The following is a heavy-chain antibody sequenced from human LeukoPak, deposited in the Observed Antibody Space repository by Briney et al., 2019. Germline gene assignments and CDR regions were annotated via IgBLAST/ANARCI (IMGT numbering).Heavy chain of an antibody. V-gene: IGHV4-30-4*01. CDR2: IYYSGST. CDR1: GGSISSGDYY. D-gene: IGHD3-22*01. J-gene: IGHJ4*02. Sequence: SETLSLTCTVSGGSISSGDYYWSWIRQPPGKGLEWIGYIYYSGSTYYNPSLKSRVTISVDTSKNQFSLKLNSVTAADTAVYYCARHYDSSGYWYYFDYWGQGTLVTVSS. CDR3: ARHYDSSGYWYYFDY.